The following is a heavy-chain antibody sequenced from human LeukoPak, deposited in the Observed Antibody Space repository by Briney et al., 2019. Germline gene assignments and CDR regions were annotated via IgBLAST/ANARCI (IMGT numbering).Heavy chain of an antibody. V-gene: IGHV1-46*03. D-gene: IGHD1-14*01. CDR3: AMGNPTSPYKVNPDSFDY. CDR2: FDPSGFST. Sequence: ASVKVSCKASDDTFNNYCIQWVRQAPGQGLEWMGIFDPSGFSTAYAQKFQGRVTMTRDTSTTTVYMDLNSLRSEDTAVYHWAMGNPTSPYKVNPDSFDYWGQGILVSVSS. J-gene: IGHJ4*02. CDR1: DDTFNNYC.